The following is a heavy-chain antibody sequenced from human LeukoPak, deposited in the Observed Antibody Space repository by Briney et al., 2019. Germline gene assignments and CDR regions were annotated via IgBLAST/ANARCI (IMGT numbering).Heavy chain of an antibody. Sequence: GASVKVSCKASGYTFTSYDISWVRQATGQGLEWMGWMNPNSGNTGYAQKFQGRVTITRNTSISTAYMELSSLRSEDTAVYYCARGLGRQVAARPYYYYYYMDVWGKGTTVTVSS. CDR3: ARGLGRQVAARPYYYYYYMDV. J-gene: IGHJ6*03. D-gene: IGHD6-6*01. V-gene: IGHV1-8*03. CDR1: GYTFTSYD. CDR2: MNPNSGNT.